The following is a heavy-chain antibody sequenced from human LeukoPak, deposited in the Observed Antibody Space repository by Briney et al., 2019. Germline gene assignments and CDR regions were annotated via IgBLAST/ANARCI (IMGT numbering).Heavy chain of an antibody. D-gene: IGHD2-15*01. CDR1: GFTFSDYY. Sequence: GGSLRLSCAASGFTFSDYYMSWIRQAPGKGLEWVSYISSSGSTIYYADSVKGRFTISRDNAKNSLYLQMNSLRDEDTAVYYCARGGRLRFVVVVVAATFNDAFDIWGQGTMVTVSS. J-gene: IGHJ3*02. CDR2: ISSSGSTI. CDR3: ARGGRLRFVVVVVAATFNDAFDI. V-gene: IGHV3-11*04.